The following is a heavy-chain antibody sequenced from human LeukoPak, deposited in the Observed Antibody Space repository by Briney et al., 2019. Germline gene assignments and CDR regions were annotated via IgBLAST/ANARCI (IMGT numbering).Heavy chain of an antibody. J-gene: IGHJ3*02. CDR1: GGSFSGYY. CDR3: ARGRPTITMIVVVITRAYAFDI. CDR2: INHSGST. V-gene: IGHV4-34*01. Sequence: SETLSLTCAVYGGSFSGYYWSWIRQPPGKGLEWIGEINHSGSTNYNPSLKSRFTISGDTSKNQFSLKLGSVTAADTAVYYCARGRPTITMIVVVITRAYAFDIWGQGTMVTVSS. D-gene: IGHD3-22*01.